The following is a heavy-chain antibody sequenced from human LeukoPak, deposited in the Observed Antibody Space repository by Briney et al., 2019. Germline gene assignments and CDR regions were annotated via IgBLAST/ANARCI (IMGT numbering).Heavy chain of an antibody. CDR2: INPNSGGT. CDR1: GYTFTGYY. J-gene: IGHJ4*02. CDR3: ARDPGYSSGWSNLPLDY. Sequence: ASVKVSCKASGYTFTGYYMHWVRQAPGQGLEWMGWINPNSGGTNYAQKFQGRVTMTRDTSISTAYMVLSRLRSDDTAVYYCARDPGYSSGWSNLPLDYWGQGTLVTVSS. V-gene: IGHV1-2*02. D-gene: IGHD6-19*01.